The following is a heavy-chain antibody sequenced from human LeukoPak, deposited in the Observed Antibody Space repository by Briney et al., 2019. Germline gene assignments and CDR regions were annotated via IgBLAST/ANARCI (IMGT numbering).Heavy chain of an antibody. J-gene: IGHJ5*02. CDR1: GFTFDDYA. D-gene: IGHD1/OR15-1a*01. V-gene: IGHV3-9*01. CDR3: AKGSEQNWFDP. CDR2: ISWNSGSV. Sequence: PGRSLRLSCAASGFTFDDYAMHWVRQAPGKGLEWVSGISWNSGSVAYAVSVKGRFTIFRDNAKNSLYLQMTSLRAEDTALYYCAKGSEQNWFDPWGQGTLVTVSS.